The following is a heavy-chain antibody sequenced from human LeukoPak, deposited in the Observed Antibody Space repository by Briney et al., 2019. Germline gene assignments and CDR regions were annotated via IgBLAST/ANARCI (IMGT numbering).Heavy chain of an antibody. CDR3: ARGIYCSSTSCYYYFDY. V-gene: IGHV4-59*01. J-gene: IGHJ4*02. Sequence: SETLSLSCTVSGVSISSYYWSWIRQPPGKGLEWIGDIHYSGSTNYNPSLKSRLTISVDTSKNQFSLKLSSVTAADTAVYYCARGIYCSSTSCYYYFDYWGQGTLVTVSS. CDR2: IHYSGST. CDR1: GVSISSYY. D-gene: IGHD2-2*01.